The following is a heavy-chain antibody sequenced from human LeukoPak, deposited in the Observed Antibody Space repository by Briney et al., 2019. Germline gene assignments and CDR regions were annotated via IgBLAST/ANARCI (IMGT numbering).Heavy chain of an antibody. CDR2: INNDGSDV. Sequence: GGSLRLSCAASGFTFNTYWMHWVRQAPGKGLVWVSRINNDGSDVSYADSVKGRFTVSRDNAKNTLYLQMNSLRAEDTAVYYCARARWYSSDYWGQGTLVTVSS. D-gene: IGHD5-24*01. V-gene: IGHV3-74*01. CDR1: GFTFNTYW. J-gene: IGHJ4*02. CDR3: ARARWYSSDY.